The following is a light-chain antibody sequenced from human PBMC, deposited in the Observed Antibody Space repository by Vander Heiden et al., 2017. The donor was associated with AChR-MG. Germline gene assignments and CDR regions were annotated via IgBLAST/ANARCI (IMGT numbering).Light chain of an antibody. CDR2: AAS. CDR1: QGIGSY. V-gene: IGKV1-9*01. Sequence: IQLTQSPSSLSASVGDRVTITCRASQGIGSYLAWYQQKPGKAPNLLIYAASTLQSGVPSRFSGSGSGTEFTLTISSLQPEDFATYYCQHLNSYPLTFGPGTKVDIK. J-gene: IGKJ3*01. CDR3: QHLNSYPLT.